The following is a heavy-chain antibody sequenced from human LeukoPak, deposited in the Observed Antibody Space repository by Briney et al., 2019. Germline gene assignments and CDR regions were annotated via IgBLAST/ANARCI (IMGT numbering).Heavy chain of an antibody. D-gene: IGHD2-2*01. CDR3: ARDTEDIVVVPAAPFAGY. Sequence: ASVKVSCKASGYTFTSYGISWVRQAPGQGLEWMGWISAYNGNTNYAQKLQGRVTVTTDTSTSTAYMELRSLRSDDTAVYYCARDTEDIVVVPAAPFAGYWGQGTLVTVSS. CDR2: ISAYNGNT. CDR1: GYTFTSYG. J-gene: IGHJ4*02. V-gene: IGHV1-18*01.